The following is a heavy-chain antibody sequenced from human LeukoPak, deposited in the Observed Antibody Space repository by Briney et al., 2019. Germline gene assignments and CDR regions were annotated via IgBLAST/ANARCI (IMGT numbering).Heavy chain of an antibody. D-gene: IGHD5-12*01. J-gene: IGHJ3*02. V-gene: IGHV3-23*01. CDR2: ISGSGGST. CDR1: GFTFSSYA. Sequence: GGSLRLSCAASGFTFSSYAMSWVRQAPGKGLEWVSAISGSGGSTYYADSVKGRFTISRDNSKNTLYLQMNSLRAEDTAVYYCATLVGLPGHFDAFDIWGQGTMATVSS. CDR3: ATLVGLPGHFDAFDI.